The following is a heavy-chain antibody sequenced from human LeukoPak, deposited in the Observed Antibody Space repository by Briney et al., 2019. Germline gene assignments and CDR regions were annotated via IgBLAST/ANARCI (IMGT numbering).Heavy chain of an antibody. CDR2: IKQDGSEK. V-gene: IGHV3-7*01. Sequence: GGSLRLSCAASGFTFSSYWMSWVRQAPGKGLEWVANIKQDGSEKYYVDSVKGRFTISRDNAKNSLYLQMNSLRAEATAVYYCARVELWRDYYYYMDVWGKGTTVTVSS. J-gene: IGHJ6*03. D-gene: IGHD5-18*01. CDR1: GFTFSSYW. CDR3: ARVELWRDYYYYMDV.